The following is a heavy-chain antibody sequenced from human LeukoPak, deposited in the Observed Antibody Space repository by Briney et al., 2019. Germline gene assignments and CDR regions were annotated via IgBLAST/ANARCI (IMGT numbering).Heavy chain of an antibody. CDR2: ISYDGSNK. V-gene: IGHV3-30*04. Sequence: GRSLRLSCAASGFTFSSYAMHWVRQAPGKGLEWVAVISYDGSNKYYADSVKGRFTISRDNSKNTLYLQMNSLRAEDTAVYYCAGLASMTQINPFDYWGQGTLVTASS. CDR1: GFTFSSYA. CDR3: AGLASMTQINPFDY. D-gene: IGHD2-15*01. J-gene: IGHJ4*02.